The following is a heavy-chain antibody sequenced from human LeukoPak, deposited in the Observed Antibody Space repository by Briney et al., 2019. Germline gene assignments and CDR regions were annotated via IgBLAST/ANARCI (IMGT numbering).Heavy chain of an antibody. D-gene: IGHD2-2*01. V-gene: IGHV1-2*02. CDR3: ARCCSTATCSEGDVY. J-gene: IGHJ4*02. Sequence: ASVKVSCKASGYTFTGYYIHWVRQAPGQGLEWMGWNNPNSGDTKYAQKFQGRVTMTRDTSISTAYMELNSLRSDDTAVYYCARCCSTATCSEGDVYWGQGTLVTVSS. CDR1: GYTFTGYY. CDR2: NNPNSGDT.